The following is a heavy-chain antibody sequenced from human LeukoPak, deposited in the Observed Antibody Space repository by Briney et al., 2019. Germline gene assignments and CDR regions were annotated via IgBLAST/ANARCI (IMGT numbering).Heavy chain of an antibody. J-gene: IGHJ4*02. CDR3: AKDLLGEFYFDY. Sequence: GGSLRLSCAASGFTFSSYAMTWVRQAPGKGLEWVAAISGSAGNTYYTDSVKGRFTISRDNSKNTLYLQMNSLRAEDTAVYYCAKDLLGEFYFDYWGQGTLVTVSS. CDR2: ISGSAGNT. D-gene: IGHD3-10*01. V-gene: IGHV3-23*01. CDR1: GFTFSSYA.